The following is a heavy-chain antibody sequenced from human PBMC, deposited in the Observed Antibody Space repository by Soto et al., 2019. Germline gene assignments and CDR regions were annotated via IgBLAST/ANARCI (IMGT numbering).Heavy chain of an antibody. CDR2: IYHSGST. J-gene: IGHJ4*02. Sequence: PSETLSLTCAVSGYSISSGYYLGWIRQPPGKGLEWIGSIYHSGSTYYNPSLKSRVTISVDTSKNQFSLKLSSVTAADTAVYYCARGRSSWTDYWGQGTLVTVSS. CDR1: GYSISSGYY. CDR3: ARGRSSWTDY. D-gene: IGHD6-13*01. V-gene: IGHV4-38-2*01.